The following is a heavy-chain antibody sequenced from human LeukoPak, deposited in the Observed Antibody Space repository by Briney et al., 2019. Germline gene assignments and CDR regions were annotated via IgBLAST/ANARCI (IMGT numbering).Heavy chain of an antibody. CDR3: AKDIFPRRNDAFDI. J-gene: IGHJ3*02. CDR2: ISSSGSTI. CDR1: GFTFSDYY. V-gene: IGHV3-11*01. Sequence: GGSLRLSCAASGFTFSDYYMSWIRQAPGKGLEWVSYISSSGSTIYYADSVKGRFTISRDNAKNSLYLQMNSLRAEDTALYYCAKDIFPRRNDAFDIWGQGTMVTVSS. D-gene: IGHD2-21*01.